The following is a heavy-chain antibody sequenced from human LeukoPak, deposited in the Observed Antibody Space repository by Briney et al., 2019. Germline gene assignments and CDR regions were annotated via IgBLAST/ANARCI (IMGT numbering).Heavy chain of an antibody. CDR2: IGTRGSPI. D-gene: IGHD3-22*01. CDR1: GFTFGSYE. CDR3: AKANRITMIVPLDY. V-gene: IGHV3-48*03. J-gene: IGHJ4*02. Sequence: GGSLRLSCAASGFTFGSYEMNWVRQAPGKGLEWVSYIGTRGSPIYYSDSVKGRFTISRDNAKNSLYLQMNSLRAEDTAVYFCAKANRITMIVPLDYWGQGTLVTVSS.